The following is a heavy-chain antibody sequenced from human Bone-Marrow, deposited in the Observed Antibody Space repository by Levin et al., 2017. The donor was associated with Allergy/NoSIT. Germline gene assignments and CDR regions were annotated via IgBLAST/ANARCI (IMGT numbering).Heavy chain of an antibody. CDR2: IYSGGST. Sequence: GGSLRLSCAASGFTVSSNYMSWVRQAPGKGLEWVSVIYSGGSTYYADSVKGRFTISRDNSKNTLYLQMNSLRAEDTAVYYCARDARYFDWLLPNYYYDGMDVWGQGTTVTVSS. CDR3: ARDARYFDWLLPNYYYDGMDV. J-gene: IGHJ6*02. V-gene: IGHV3-53*01. D-gene: IGHD3-9*01. CDR1: GFTVSSNY.